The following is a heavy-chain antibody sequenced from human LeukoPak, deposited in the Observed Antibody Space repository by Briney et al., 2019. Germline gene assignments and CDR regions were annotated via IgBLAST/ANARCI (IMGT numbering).Heavy chain of an antibody. CDR3: ARVAVIYYYYVEV. Sequence: GGSLRLSCAASGFTFSTYWMSWVRQAPGKGLEWVANIRQDGSEQYYVDSVKGRFTISRDNAKHSLYLQMNSLRAEDTAVYYCARVAVIYYYYVEVWGKGTTVTVSS. CDR2: IRQDGSEQ. J-gene: IGHJ6*03. D-gene: IGHD2/OR15-2a*01. V-gene: IGHV3-7*01. CDR1: GFTFSTYW.